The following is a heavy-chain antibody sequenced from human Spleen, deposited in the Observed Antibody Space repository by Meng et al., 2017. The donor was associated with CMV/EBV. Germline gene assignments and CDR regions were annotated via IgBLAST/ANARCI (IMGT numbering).Heavy chain of an antibody. CDR2: INHSGST. V-gene: IGHV4-34*01. D-gene: IGHD3-22*01. CDR1: GGSFSGYY. Sequence: QVQLQQWGAGLLKPSEILSCTCGGYGGSFSGYYWSWIRQPPGKGLEWIGEINHSGSTNYNPSLKSRVTISVDTSKNQFSLKLSSVTAADTAVYYCARGRGVTMIVVVIKGRYFDYWGQGTLVTVSS. J-gene: IGHJ4*02. CDR3: ARGRGVTMIVVVIKGRYFDY.